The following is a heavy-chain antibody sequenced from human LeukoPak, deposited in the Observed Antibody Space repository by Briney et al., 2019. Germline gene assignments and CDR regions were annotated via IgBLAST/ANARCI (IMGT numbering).Heavy chain of an antibody. CDR3: ARDRGVGFWSGFLDAFDI. Sequence: GGSLRLSCAASGFTVSSNYMNWVRQAPGKGLEWVSVIYSGGTTYYADSVKGRFTISRDNSKNTLYLQMNSLGAEDTAVYYCARDRGVGFWSGFLDAFDIWGQGTMVTVSS. CDR2: IYSGGTT. V-gene: IGHV3-66*02. J-gene: IGHJ3*02. D-gene: IGHD3-3*01. CDR1: GFTVSSNY.